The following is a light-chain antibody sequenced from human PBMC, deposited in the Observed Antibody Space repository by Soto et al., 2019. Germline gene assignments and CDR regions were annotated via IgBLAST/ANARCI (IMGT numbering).Light chain of an antibody. J-gene: IGKJ5*01. CDR1: QSVSSSY. CDR2: GAS. Sequence: EIVLTQSPGTLSLSPGERATLSCRASQSVSSSYLAWYQQKPGQAPRLLIYGASSRATGIPDRFSGSGSGTHFTLTISRLEPEDFAVYYCQQYDSSPITFGQGTRLEIK. V-gene: IGKV3-20*01. CDR3: QQYDSSPIT.